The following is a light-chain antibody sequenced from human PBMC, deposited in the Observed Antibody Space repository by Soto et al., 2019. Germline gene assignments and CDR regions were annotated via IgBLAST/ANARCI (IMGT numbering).Light chain of an antibody. CDR3: QAWDGSTAK. V-gene: IGLV3-1*01. Sequence: SYELTQPPSVSVSPGQTASITCSGDKLGDKYACWYQQKPGQSPVLVIYQDSKRPSGIPERFSGSNSGNTATLTISGTQAMDEADYYCQAWDGSTAKFGGGTKLTVL. CDR1: KLGDKY. J-gene: IGLJ2*01. CDR2: QDS.